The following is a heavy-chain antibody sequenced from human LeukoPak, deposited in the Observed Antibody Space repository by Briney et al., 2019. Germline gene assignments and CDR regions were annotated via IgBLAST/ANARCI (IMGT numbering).Heavy chain of an antibody. CDR1: GYTFTSYD. D-gene: IGHD1-26*01. CDR3: ARGHYRYSGSYYDWFDP. V-gene: IGHV1-8*01. J-gene: IGHJ5*02. Sequence: GASVKVSCKASGYTFTSYDINWVRQATGQGLEWMGWMNPNSGNTGYAQKFQGRVTMTRNTSISTAYMELSSLRSEDTAVYYCARGHYRYSGSYYDWFDPWGQGTLVTVSS. CDR2: MNPNSGNT.